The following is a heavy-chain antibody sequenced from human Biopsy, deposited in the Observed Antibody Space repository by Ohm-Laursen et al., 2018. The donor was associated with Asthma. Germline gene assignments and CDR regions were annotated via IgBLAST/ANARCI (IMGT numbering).Heavy chain of an antibody. CDR3: VRGSSSWHQGPFHYYYGLDI. CDR1: SGSGGYMRCGHHS. CDR2: IYYRGTI. Sequence: PSQTLSFSCSLSSGSGGYMRCGHHSRGWIRQPPGKGLEWIGSIYYRGTIYYKPSLDSGVSVSTDTTKNQFPLTLTSVTAADTAVYYCVRGSSSWHQGPFHYYYGLDIWGQGTTATVSS. D-gene: IGHD6-13*01. J-gene: IGHJ6*02. V-gene: IGHV4-39*01.